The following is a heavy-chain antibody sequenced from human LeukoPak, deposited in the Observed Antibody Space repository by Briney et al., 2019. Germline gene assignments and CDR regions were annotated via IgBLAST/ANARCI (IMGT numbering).Heavy chain of an antibody. CDR1: GFTFSSYG. Sequence: GGSLRLSCAASGFTFSSYGMHWVRQAPGKGLEWVGRVLSRAGGGTIDYAAPVKGRFTISRDDSKNALFLQMNSLRTEDTAVYYCVTGGGYNGLDYWGQGALVTVSS. D-gene: IGHD5-12*01. V-gene: IGHV3-15*07. CDR2: VLSRAGGGTI. CDR3: VTGGGYNGLDY. J-gene: IGHJ4*02.